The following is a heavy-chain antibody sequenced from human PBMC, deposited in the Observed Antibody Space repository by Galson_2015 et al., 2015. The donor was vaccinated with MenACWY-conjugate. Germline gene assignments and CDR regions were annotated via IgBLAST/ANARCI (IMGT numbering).Heavy chain of an antibody. CDR1: GFTFCSYA. J-gene: IGHJ4*02. CDR3: ANRGGAAVASYFFDY. Sequence: ALRLSCAASGFTFCSYAMTGVRQAPGKGLERVSSISGSGGSTYNADSAKGRFTTYRDNSKNTLYLQMNSMRAEDTAIYYCANRGGAAVASYFFDYWGQGTLGTVSS. CDR2: ISGSGGST. D-gene: IGHD6-19*01. V-gene: IGHV3-23*01.